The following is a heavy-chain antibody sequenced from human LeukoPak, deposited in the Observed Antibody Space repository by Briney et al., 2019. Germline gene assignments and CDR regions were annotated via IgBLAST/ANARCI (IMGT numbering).Heavy chain of an antibody. V-gene: IGHV3-7*01. CDR2: IKQDGSEK. D-gene: IGHD6-6*01. CDR1: GFTFSSYW. Sequence: QPGGSLGLSCAASGFTFSSYWMSWVRQAPGKGLEWVANIKQDGSEKYYVDSVKGRFTISRDNAKNSLYLQMNSLRAEGTAVYYCARVPYSSSPNFDYWGQGTLVTVSS. J-gene: IGHJ4*02. CDR3: ARVPYSSSPNFDY.